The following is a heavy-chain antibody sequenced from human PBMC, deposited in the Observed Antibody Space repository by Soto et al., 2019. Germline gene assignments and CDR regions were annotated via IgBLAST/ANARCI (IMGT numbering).Heavy chain of an antibody. V-gene: IGHV3-33*06. Sequence: QVQLVESGGGVVQPGRSLRLSCAASGFTFSTYGIHWVRQAPGKGLEWLAVIWYDGSKKYYADSVQGRFTISRDNSXDXEYLQMNSLRAEDTAVFYCVKDHCGGDCYSNPYFDYWGQGTLVTVSS. CDR1: GFTFSTYG. CDR3: VKDHCGGDCYSNPYFDY. D-gene: IGHD2-21*02. CDR2: IWYDGSKK. J-gene: IGHJ4*02.